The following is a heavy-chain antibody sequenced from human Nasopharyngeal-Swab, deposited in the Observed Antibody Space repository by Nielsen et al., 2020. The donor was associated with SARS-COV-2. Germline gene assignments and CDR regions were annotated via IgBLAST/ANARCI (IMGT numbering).Heavy chain of an antibody. CDR3: ARESWFRNNWFDP. Sequence: SVKVSCKASGGTFSSYAISWVRQAPGQGLEWMGGIIPIFGTANYAQKFQGRVTITADESTSTAYMELSSLRSEDTAVYYCARESWFRNNWFDPWGQGTLVTVSS. CDR2: IIPIFGTA. V-gene: IGHV1-69*13. J-gene: IGHJ5*02. CDR1: GGTFSSYA. D-gene: IGHD3-10*01.